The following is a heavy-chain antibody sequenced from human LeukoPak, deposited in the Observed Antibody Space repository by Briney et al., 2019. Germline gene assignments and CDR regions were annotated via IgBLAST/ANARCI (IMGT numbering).Heavy chain of an antibody. J-gene: IGHJ3*02. CDR2: IRYDGSNK. CDR1: GFTFSSYG. Sequence: AGGSLRLSCAASGFTFSSYGMHWVRQAPGKGLEWVAFIRYDGSNKYYADSVKGRFTISRDNSKNTLYLQMNSLRAEDTAVYYCAREEVYCSSTSCYAFDIWGQGTMVTVSS. V-gene: IGHV3-30*02. CDR3: AREEVYCSSTSCYAFDI. D-gene: IGHD2-2*01.